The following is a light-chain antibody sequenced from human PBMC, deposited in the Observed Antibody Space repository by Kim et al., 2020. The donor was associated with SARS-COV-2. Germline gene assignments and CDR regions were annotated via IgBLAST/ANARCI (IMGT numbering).Light chain of an antibody. CDR3: QQYDNY. J-gene: IGKJ2*01. V-gene: IGKV1-5*03. Sequence: STLSASVGDRVIITCRARQSNSMGLAWYQQKPGKAPKLLISKASSLQSGVPSRFSGSGSGTQFTLTISSLQPDDFGTYYCQQYDNYFGQGTKLEI. CDR2: KAS. CDR1: QSNSMG.